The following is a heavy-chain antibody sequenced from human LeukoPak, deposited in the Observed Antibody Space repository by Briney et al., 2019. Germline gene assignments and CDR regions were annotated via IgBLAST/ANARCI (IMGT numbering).Heavy chain of an antibody. CDR3: ATDRNTVSNWFDP. CDR2: IIPILGIA. CDR1: GGTFSSYA. J-gene: IGHJ5*02. D-gene: IGHD4-11*01. V-gene: IGHV1-69*04. Sequence: ASVKVSCKASGGTFSSYAISWVRQAPGQGLEWMGRIIPILGIANYAQKFQGRVTITADKSTSTAYMELSSLRSEDTAVYYCATDRNTVSNWFDPWGQGTLVTVSS.